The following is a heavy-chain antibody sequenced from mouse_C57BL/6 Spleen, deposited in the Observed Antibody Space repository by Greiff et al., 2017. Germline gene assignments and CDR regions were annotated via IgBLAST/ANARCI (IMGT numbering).Heavy chain of an antibody. Sequence: VQLQQSGAELVRPGTSVKVSCKASGYAFTNYLIEWVKQRPGQGLEWIGVINPGSGGTNYNEKFKGKATLAADKSSSTAYMQLSSLTSEDSAVYFCAKRRPANWGFDYWGQGTTLTVSS. CDR3: AKRRPANWGFDY. CDR2: INPGSGGT. CDR1: GYAFTNYL. V-gene: IGHV1-54*01. J-gene: IGHJ2*01. D-gene: IGHD4-1*01.